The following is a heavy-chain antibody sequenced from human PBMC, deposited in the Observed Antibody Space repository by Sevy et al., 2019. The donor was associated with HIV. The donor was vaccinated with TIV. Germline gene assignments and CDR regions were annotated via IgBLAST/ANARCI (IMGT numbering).Heavy chain of an antibody. D-gene: IGHD3-16*01. J-gene: IGHJ5*02. Sequence: SETLSLTCAVSGGSISSVNWWHWVRQPPGKGLEWIGEIYHSGSTNYNPSLKSRVTISVDNSKNHFSLKLSSVTAADTAVYYCARGGETPRGFDPWGQGSLVTVSS. CDR2: IYHSGST. CDR3: ARGGETPRGFDP. V-gene: IGHV4-4*02. CDR1: GGSISSVNW.